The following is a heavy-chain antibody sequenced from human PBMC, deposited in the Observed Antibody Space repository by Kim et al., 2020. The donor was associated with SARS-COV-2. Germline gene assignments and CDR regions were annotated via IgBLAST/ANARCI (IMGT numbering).Heavy chain of an antibody. CDR3: ARDFEAAAGGGSAYYYYYGMDV. Sequence: ASVKVSCKASGYTFTSYGISWVRQAPGQGLEWMGWISAYNGNTNYAQKLQGRVTMTTDTSTSTAYMELRSLRSDDTAVYYCARDFEAAAGGGSAYYYYYGMDVWGQGTTVTVSS. V-gene: IGHV1-18*01. D-gene: IGHD6-13*01. CDR1: GYTFTSYG. CDR2: ISAYNGNT. J-gene: IGHJ6*02.